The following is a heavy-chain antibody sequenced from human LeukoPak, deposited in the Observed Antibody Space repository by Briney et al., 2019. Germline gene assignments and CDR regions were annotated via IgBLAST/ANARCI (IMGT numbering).Heavy chain of an antibody. D-gene: IGHD3-22*01. CDR1: GFTFSDYY. J-gene: IGHJ4*02. CDR2: ISSSGSST. Sequence: PGGSLSLSCAASGFTFSDYYMNWTRQAPGKGLEWVSYISSSGSSTYYADSVKGRFTISRDNSKNTLYLQMNSLRAEDTAVYYCARVAYYDSSEDYFDYWGQGTLVTVSS. V-gene: IGHV3-11*01. CDR3: ARVAYYDSSEDYFDY.